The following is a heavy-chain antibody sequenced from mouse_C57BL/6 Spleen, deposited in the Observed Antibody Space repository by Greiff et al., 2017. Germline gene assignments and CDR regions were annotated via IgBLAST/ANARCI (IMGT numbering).Heavy chain of an antibody. Sequence: QVQLQQPGAELVKPGASVKLSCKASGYTFTSYWMHWVKQRPGQGLEWIGMIHPNSGSTNYNEKFKSKATLTVDKSSSTAYMQLSRLTSEDSAVYYCARSVEMGAPFDYWGQGTTLTVSS. CDR1: GYTFTSYW. V-gene: IGHV1-64*01. D-gene: IGHD2-3*01. CDR3: ARSVEMGAPFDY. J-gene: IGHJ2*01. CDR2: IHPNSGST.